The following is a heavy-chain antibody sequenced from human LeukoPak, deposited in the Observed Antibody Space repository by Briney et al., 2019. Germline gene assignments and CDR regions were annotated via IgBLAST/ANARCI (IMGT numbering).Heavy chain of an antibody. CDR1: GYTFTGYY. D-gene: IGHD3-22*01. J-gene: IGHJ4*02. V-gene: IGHV1-2*02. Sequence: ASVKVSCKASGYTFTGYYMHWVRQAPGQGLEWMGWINPNSGGTNYAQKFQGRVTMTGDTSTSTVYMELSSLRSEDTAVYYCARDTDYDSSGYYYFDYWGQGTLVTVSS. CDR3: ARDTDYDSSGYYYFDY. CDR2: INPNSGGT.